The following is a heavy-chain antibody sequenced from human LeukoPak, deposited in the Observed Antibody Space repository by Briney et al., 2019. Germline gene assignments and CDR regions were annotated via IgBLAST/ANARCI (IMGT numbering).Heavy chain of an antibody. CDR1: GGSISSYF. CDR2: MYYTGST. J-gene: IGHJ4*02. CDR3: ARGVRWLQLSYFDY. V-gene: IGHV4-59*08. Sequence: PSETLSLTCSVSGGSISSYFWSWIRQPPGKGLEWIGSMYYTGSTNYNPSLKSRVTISVDTSKTQYSLKLSSVTAADTAVYYCARGVRWLQLSYFDYWGQGTLVTVSS. D-gene: IGHD5-24*01.